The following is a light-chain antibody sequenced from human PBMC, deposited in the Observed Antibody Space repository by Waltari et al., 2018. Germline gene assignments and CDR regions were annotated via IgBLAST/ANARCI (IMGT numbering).Light chain of an antibody. CDR3: CSYAGSSTLV. J-gene: IGLJ3*02. Sequence: QSALTQPASVSGSPGQSITISCTGTSSDVGSYNLVPWYQQHPGKAPKPMVYEVTKRPSGVSNRFSGSKSGNSASLTISGLQAEDEADYYCCSYAGSSTLVFGGGTKVTVL. V-gene: IGLV2-23*02. CDR1: SSDVGSYNL. CDR2: EVT.